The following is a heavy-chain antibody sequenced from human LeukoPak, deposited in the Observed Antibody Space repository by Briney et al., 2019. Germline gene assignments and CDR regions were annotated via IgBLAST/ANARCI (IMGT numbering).Heavy chain of an antibody. J-gene: IGHJ2*01. Sequence: GGSLRLSCAASGFTFSSYAMHWVRQAPGKGLEWVAVISYDGSNKYYADSVKGRFTISRDNSKNTLYLQMNSLRAGDTAVYYCARVPVVIYLDWYFDLWGRGTLVTVSS. CDR3: ARVPVVIYLDWYFDL. D-gene: IGHD3-22*01. CDR2: ISYDGSNK. V-gene: IGHV3-30-3*01. CDR1: GFTFSSYA.